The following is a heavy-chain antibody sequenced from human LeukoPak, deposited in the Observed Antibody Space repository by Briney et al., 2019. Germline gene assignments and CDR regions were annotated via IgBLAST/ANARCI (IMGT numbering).Heavy chain of an antibody. V-gene: IGHV4-4*09. Sequence: SETLSLTCTVSGGSVSSYYWSWIRQPPGKGLEWIGYTYTSGSTNYNPSPKSRVTISIDTSKNQFSLRLSSVTAADTAVYYCARGVISGYNHPYYFDYWGQGTLVTVSS. D-gene: IGHD5-12*01. J-gene: IGHJ4*02. CDR3: ARGVISGYNHPYYFDY. CDR2: TYTSGST. CDR1: GGSVSSYY.